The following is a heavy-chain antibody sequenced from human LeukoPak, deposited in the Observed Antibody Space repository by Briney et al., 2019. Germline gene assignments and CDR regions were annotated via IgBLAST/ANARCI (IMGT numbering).Heavy chain of an antibody. D-gene: IGHD1-7*01. CDR1: GFTFFDYA. J-gene: IGHJ4*02. V-gene: IGHV3-43*02. Sequence: PGGSLRLSCAASGFTFFDYAMQWVRQAPGKGLEWVSLISGDGGPTYYADSVKGRFTISRDNSKNSLYLQMNSLRTEDTAVYYCSKGPYNWNYQIGYYFDSWGQGTLVTVSS. CDR3: SKGPYNWNYQIGYYFDS. CDR2: ISGDGGPT.